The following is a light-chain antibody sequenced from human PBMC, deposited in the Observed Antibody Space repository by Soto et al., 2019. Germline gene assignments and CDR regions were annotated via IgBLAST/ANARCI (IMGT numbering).Light chain of an antibody. CDR1: QSVSSNF. CDR3: QQYDSSPRT. CDR2: GAS. V-gene: IGKV3-20*01. J-gene: IGKJ1*01. Sequence: EIVLTQSPGTLSLSPGESATLSCRASQSVSSNFLALFQQKPCQAPRLIIYGASSMATGIPDRFSGSGSGPDFTLIISRLDPEDFAVYYCQQYDSSPRTFGQGTKVEI.